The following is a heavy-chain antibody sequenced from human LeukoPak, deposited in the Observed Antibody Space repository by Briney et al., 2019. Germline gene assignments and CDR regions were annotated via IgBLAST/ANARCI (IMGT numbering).Heavy chain of an antibody. J-gene: IGHJ5*02. D-gene: IGHD2-15*01. V-gene: IGHV4-61*02. CDR2: IYTDGST. CDR3: ARDNCSGGSCYSTDDNWFDP. CDR1: GGSISSVSYY. Sequence: SETLSLTCTVSGGSISSVSYYWSWIREPAGKGLEWIGRIYTDGSTEYNPSLKSRVTISVDTSKNQFSLKLSSVTAADTAVYYCARDNCSGGSCYSTDDNWFDPWGQGTLVTVSS.